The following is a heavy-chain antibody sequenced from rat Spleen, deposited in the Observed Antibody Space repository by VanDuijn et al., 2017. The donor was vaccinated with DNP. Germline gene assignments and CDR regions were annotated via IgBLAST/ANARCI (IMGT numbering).Heavy chain of an antibody. CDR2: ISYSGST. J-gene: IGHJ2*01. V-gene: IGHV3-1*01. Sequence: EVHLQESGPGLVKPSQSLSLTCSVTGYSITSNYWGWIRKFPGNKLEYIGHISYSGSTNYNPSLKSRLSITRDTSKNHFLLHLNSVTTEDTATYYCARWTRYFDYWGQGIMVTVSS. CDR3: ARWTRYFDY. D-gene: IGHD1-7*01. CDR1: GYSITSNY.